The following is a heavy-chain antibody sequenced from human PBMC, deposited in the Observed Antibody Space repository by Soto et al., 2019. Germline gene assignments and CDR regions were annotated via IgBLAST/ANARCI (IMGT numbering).Heavy chain of an antibody. V-gene: IGHV3-23*01. CDR1: GFTFSSYV. CDR2: ISGSGSST. CDR3: AKTIATDPALYYYYGMDV. J-gene: IGHJ6*02. D-gene: IGHD2-15*01. Sequence: PGGSXRLSCAASGFTFSSYVMSWVRQAPGKGLEWVSGISGSGSSTYYADSVKGRFTISRDNSKNTLYLQMNSLRAEDTAVYYSAKTIATDPALYYYYGMDVRGQGTTVTVSS.